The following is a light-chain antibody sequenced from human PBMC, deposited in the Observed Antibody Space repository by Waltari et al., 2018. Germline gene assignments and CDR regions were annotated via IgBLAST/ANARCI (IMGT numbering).Light chain of an antibody. V-gene: IGLV2-14*01. Sequence: QSALTQPAFVSGSPGQSITIFCIGTNSDVGGYNYVSWYQQHPGKAPKLMIYDVTKRPSVVSTRFACSKSGNTASLTISGLQAEDEADYYCNSYRNINTYVFGTGTKVTVL. J-gene: IGLJ1*01. CDR3: NSYRNINTYV. CDR1: NSDVGGYNY. CDR2: DVT.